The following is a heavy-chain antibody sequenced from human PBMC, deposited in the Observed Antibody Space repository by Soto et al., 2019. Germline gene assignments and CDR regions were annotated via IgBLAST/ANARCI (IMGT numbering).Heavy chain of an antibody. J-gene: IGHJ4*02. CDR3: ARQLAYCGGDCYTEPIDY. D-gene: IGHD2-21*02. CDR2: INPKTGDT. CDR1: GYTFTAYY. Sequence: QAQLVQSGAEVKKPGASVKVSCKTSGYTFTAYYIHWVRQAPGQGIEWVGWINPKTGDTKYAQKFQGRVTMTGDTSITTAYRERGRLRSDDTAVYYCARQLAYCGGDCYTEPIDYWGQGTLVTVSS. V-gene: IGHV1-2*02.